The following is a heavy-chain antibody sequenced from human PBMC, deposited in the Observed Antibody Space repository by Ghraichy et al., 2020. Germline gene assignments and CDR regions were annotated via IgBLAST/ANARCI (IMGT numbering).Heavy chain of an antibody. CDR2: ISSSSSYI. CDR3: ARSGGSRWPNAFDI. J-gene: IGHJ3*02. CDR1: GFTFSSYS. Sequence: GGSLRLSCAASGFTFSSYSMNWVRQAPGKGLEWVSSISSSSSYIYYADSVKGRFTISRDNAKNSLYLQMNSLRAEDTAVYYCARSGGSRWPNAFDIWGQGTMVTVSS. V-gene: IGHV3-21*01. D-gene: IGHD2-15*01.